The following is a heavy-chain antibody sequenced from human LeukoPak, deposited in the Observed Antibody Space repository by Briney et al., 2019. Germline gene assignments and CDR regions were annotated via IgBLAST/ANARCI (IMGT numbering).Heavy chain of an antibody. Sequence: GGSLRLSCAASGFTFNSYWMSWVRQAPGKGLEWAANMKQDGSEKYYVDSVKGRFTISRDNAKNSLYLQMNSLRAECTAVYCWSREAPVWSGYYVYNWFDPWGQGTLVTVSS. J-gene: IGHJ5*02. CDR1: GFTFNSYW. CDR2: MKQDGSEK. CDR3: SREAPVWSGYYVYNWFDP. D-gene: IGHD3-3*01. V-gene: IGHV3-7*01.